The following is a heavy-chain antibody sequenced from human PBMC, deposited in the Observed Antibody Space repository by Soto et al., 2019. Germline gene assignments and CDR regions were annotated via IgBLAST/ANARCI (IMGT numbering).Heavy chain of an antibody. CDR2: IWYDGSNK. D-gene: IGHD2-21*02. Sequence: GGSLRLSCAASGFTFSSYGMHWVRQAPGKGLEWVAVIWYDGSNKYYADSVKGRFTISRDNSKNTLYLQMNSLRAEDTAVYYCARGEGGNSVHYYGMDVWGQGTTVTVSS. V-gene: IGHV3-33*01. CDR3: ARGEGGNSVHYYGMDV. J-gene: IGHJ6*02. CDR1: GFTFSSYG.